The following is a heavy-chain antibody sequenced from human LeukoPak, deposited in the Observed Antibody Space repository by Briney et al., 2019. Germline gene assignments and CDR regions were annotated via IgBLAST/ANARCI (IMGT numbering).Heavy chain of an antibody. D-gene: IGHD1-1*01. V-gene: IGHV3-72*01. J-gene: IGHJ1*01. Sequence: PGGSLRLSSAASGFTFSDLYMDWVRQAPGKGLEWVGRSRNKGNSYTKEYGESVKGRFTISRDDSKKSMYLQMNSLKTEDTAGYYCARDSVQWGQGTLVPVSS. CDR1: GFTFSDLY. CDR3: ARDSVQ. CDR2: SRNKGNSYTK.